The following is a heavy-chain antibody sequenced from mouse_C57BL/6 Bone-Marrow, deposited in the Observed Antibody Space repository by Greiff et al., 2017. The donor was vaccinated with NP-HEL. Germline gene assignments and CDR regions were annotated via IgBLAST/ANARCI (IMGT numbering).Heavy chain of an antibody. CDR2: IWSGGST. CDR3: AKKGYGSIPYYYAMDY. V-gene: IGHV2-4*01. J-gene: IGHJ4*01. Sequence: VQLQQSGPGLVQPSQSLSITCTVSGFSLTSYGVHWVRQPPGKGLEWLGVIWSGGSTDYNAAFISRLSISKDNSKSQVFFKMNSLQADDTAIYYCAKKGYGSIPYYYAMDYWGQGTSVTVSS. CDR1: GFSLTSYG. D-gene: IGHD1-1*01.